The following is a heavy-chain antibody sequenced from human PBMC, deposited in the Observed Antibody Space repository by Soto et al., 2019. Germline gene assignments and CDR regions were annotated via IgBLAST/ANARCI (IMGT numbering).Heavy chain of an antibody. Sequence: SVKVSCKASGGTFSSYAISWVRQAPGQGLEWMGGIIPIFGTANYAQKFQGRVTITADESTSTAYMELSSLRSEDTAVYYCATDPIAAPRYYYYFYGMDVWGPGTTVTVSS. CDR1: GGTFSSYA. CDR2: IIPIFGTA. CDR3: ATDPIAAPRYYYYFYGMDV. D-gene: IGHD6-6*01. V-gene: IGHV1-69*13. J-gene: IGHJ6*02.